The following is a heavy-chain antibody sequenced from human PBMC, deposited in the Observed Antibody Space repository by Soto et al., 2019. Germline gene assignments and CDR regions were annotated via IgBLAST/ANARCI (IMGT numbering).Heavy chain of an antibody. V-gene: IGHV1-18*01. D-gene: IGHD3-10*01. CDR2: ISAYNGNT. CDR1: GYTFTSYG. Sequence: GASVKVSCKASGYTFTSYGISWVRQAPGQGLEWMGWISAYNGNTNYAQKLQGRVTMTTDTSTSTAYMELRSLRSDDTAVYYCARVDGNLSGVITPRRYIWFDPWGQATLVTVSS. J-gene: IGHJ5*02. CDR3: ARVDGNLSGVITPRRYIWFDP.